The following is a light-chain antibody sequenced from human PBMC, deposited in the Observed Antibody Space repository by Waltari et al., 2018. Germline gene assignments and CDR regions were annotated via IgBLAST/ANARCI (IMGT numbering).Light chain of an antibody. CDR2: RTS. Sequence: EIVLTQSPGTLSLSPGASATLSCRASQSIDSTYVAWYQQTPGRAPRLLLYRTSSRATGIPDRFTGSGSGKDFTLTISRLEPEDFAVYYCQQYFRSPFTFGQGTKVDI. V-gene: IGKV3-20*01. CDR3: QQYFRSPFT. CDR1: QSIDSTY. J-gene: IGKJ2*01.